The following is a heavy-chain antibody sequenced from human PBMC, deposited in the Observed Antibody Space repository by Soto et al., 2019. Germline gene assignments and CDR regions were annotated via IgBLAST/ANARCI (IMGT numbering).Heavy chain of an antibody. CDR3: AKENGYSSSWFEFDY. D-gene: IGHD6-13*01. CDR2: ISGSGGST. CDR1: GFTFSTFN. V-gene: IGHV3-23*01. J-gene: IGHJ4*02. Sequence: PGGSLRLSCAASGFTFSTFNMNWVRQAPGKGLEWVSAISGSGGSTYYADSVKGRFTISRDNSKNTLYLQMNSLRAEDTAVYYCAKENGYSSSWFEFDYWGQGTLVTVSS.